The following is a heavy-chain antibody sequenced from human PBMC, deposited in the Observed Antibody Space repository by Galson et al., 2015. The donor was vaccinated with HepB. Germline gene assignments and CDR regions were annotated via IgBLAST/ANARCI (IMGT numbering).Heavy chain of an antibody. CDR2: IIPILGIA. J-gene: IGHJ4*02. Sequence: SVKVSCKASGGTFSSYTISWVRQAPGQGLEWMVRIIPILGIANYAQKFQGRVTITADKSTSTAYMELSSLRSEDTAVYYCAAGGYCSGGSCYVVDYWGQGTLVTVSS. CDR1: GGTFSSYT. D-gene: IGHD2-15*01. V-gene: IGHV1-69*02. CDR3: AAGGYCSGGSCYVVDY.